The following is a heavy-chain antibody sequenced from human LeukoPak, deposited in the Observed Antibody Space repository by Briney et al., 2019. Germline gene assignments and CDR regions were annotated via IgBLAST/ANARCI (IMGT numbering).Heavy chain of an antibody. CDR2: ISSDGSIT. Sequence: GGSLRLSCAASGFTVSSNYMSWVRQAPGKGLEWVSRISSDGSITSYADSVKGRFTISRDNAKNTLYLQMNSLRAEDTAVYYCARHLNYYFDYWGQGTLVTVSS. D-gene: IGHD3-10*01. J-gene: IGHJ4*02. CDR3: ARHLNYYFDY. CDR1: GFTVSSNY. V-gene: IGHV3-74*01.